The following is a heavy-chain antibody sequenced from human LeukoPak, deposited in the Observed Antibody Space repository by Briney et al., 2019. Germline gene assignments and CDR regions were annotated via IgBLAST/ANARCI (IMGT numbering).Heavy chain of an antibody. CDR3: ARWALGDLSLTSYYFDY. D-gene: IGHD3-16*02. CDR2: IYYSGST. CDR1: GGSISSYY. Sequence: PSETLSLTCTVSGGSISSYYWSWIRQPPGKGLEWIGYIYYSGSTSYNPSLKSRVTISLDTSKNQFSLRLTSVTAADTAVYFCARWALGDLSLTSYYFDYWGQGTLVTVSS. V-gene: IGHV4-59*01. J-gene: IGHJ4*02.